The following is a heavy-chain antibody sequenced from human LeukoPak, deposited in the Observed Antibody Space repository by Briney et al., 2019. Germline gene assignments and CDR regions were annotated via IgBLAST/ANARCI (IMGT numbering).Heavy chain of an antibody. CDR3: AREIRGKGVRGHYYYYYMDV. Sequence: GGTLRLSCAASGFTFSTYGMNWVRQAPGKGLEWVSGISWNSGSIGYADSVKGRFTISRDNAKNTLYLQMNSLRAEDTAVYYCAREIRGKGVRGHYYYYYMDVWGKGTTVTISS. D-gene: IGHD3-10*01. V-gene: IGHV3-74*01. CDR2: ISWNSGSI. CDR1: GFTFSTYG. J-gene: IGHJ6*03.